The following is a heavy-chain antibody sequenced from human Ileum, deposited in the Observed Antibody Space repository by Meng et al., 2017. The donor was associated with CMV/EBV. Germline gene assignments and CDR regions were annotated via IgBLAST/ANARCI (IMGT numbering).Heavy chain of an antibody. D-gene: IGHD6-25*01. V-gene: IGHV3-7*01. CDR1: GFPFGAYN. J-gene: IGHJ4*02. Sequence: GESLKISCAASGFPFGAYNMSWVRQAPGKGLEWVARMKEDGTEIYYVDSVKGRFTISRDNAKNSLYLQMNILRAEDTAVYYCANGGASGFESWGQGTLVTVSS. CDR2: MKEDGTEI. CDR3: ANGGASGFES.